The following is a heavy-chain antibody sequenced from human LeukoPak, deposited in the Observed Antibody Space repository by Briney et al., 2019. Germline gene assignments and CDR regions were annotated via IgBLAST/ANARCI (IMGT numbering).Heavy chain of an antibody. CDR2: IKQDGSER. CDR3: ARDYGSMDV. V-gene: IGHV3-7*03. D-gene: IGHD3-16*01. CDR1: GFTFSSYA. J-gene: IGHJ6*02. Sequence: PGGSLRLSCAASGFTFSSYAMTWVRQAPGKGLEWVANIKQDGSERYYVDSVKGRFTISRDNAKNSLYLEMNSLRAEDTAVYYCARDYGSMDVWGPGTTVTVSS.